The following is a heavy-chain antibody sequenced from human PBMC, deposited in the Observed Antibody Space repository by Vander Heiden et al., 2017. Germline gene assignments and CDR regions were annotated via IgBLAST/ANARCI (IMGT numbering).Heavy chain of an antibody. CDR2: IIPIFGTA. CDR1: GGTFSSYS. V-gene: IGHV1-69*01. J-gene: IGHJ3*02. Sequence: QVQLVPSGAEVKKPGSSVKVSCKASGGTFSSYSIRWLRQAPGHGLEWMGGIIPIFGTANYAQKFQGRVTITADESTSTAYMELSSLRSEDTAVYYCARTVAYCGGDCYWGDAFDIWGQGTMVTVSS. CDR3: ARTVAYCGGDCYWGDAFDI. D-gene: IGHD2-21*02.